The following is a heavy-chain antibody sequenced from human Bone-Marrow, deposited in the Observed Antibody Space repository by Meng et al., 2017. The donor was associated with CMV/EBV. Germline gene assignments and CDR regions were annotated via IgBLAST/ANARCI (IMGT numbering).Heavy chain of an antibody. CDR1: GFTFSRYS. D-gene: IGHD3-10*02. V-gene: IGHV3-48*03. CDR3: ARDVFGDGYLDY. CDR2: ISSSGSTI. J-gene: IGHJ4*02. Sequence: GESLKISCAASGFTFSRYSMLWVRQAPGKGLEWVSYISSSGSTIYYADSVKGRFTISRDNAKNSLYLQMNSLRAEDTAVYYCARDVFGDGYLDYWGQGTLVTVSS.